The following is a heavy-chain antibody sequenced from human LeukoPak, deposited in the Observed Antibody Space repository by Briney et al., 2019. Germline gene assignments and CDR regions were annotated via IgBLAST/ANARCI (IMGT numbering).Heavy chain of an antibody. Sequence: GGSLRHSCAASGFTFSDYYMSWIRQAPGKGLEWVSYISSSGSTIYYADSVKGRFTISRDNAKNSLYLQMNSLRAEDTAVYYCASWSSGTTSFDYWGQGTLVTVSS. CDR2: ISSSGSTI. CDR1: GFTFSDYY. CDR3: ASWSSGTTSFDY. V-gene: IGHV3-11*01. J-gene: IGHJ4*02. D-gene: IGHD1-1*01.